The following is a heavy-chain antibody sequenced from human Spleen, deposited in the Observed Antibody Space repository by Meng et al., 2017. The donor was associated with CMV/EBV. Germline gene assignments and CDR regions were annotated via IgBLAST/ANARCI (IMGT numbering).Heavy chain of an antibody. CDR1: GGSFSGYY. CDR3: ARTYCSSTSCYWNYFDY. CDR2: INHSGST. J-gene: IGHJ4*02. Sequence: GSLRLSCAVYGGSFSGYYWSWIRQPPGKGLEWIGEINHSGSTNYNPSLKSRVTISVDTSKNRFSLKLSSVTAADTAVYYCARTYCSSTSCYWNYFDYWGQGTLVTVSS. V-gene: IGHV4-34*01. D-gene: IGHD2-2*01.